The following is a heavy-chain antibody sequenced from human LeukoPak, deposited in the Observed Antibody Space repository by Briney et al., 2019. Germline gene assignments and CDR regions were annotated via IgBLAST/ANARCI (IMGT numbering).Heavy chain of an antibody. CDR2: MNPNSGNT. D-gene: IGHD3-3*01. V-gene: IGHV1-8*01. CDR3: ARVNYDCMFYYYYYMDV. Sequence: ASVKVSCKASGYTFTSYDINWVRQATGQGLEWMGWMNPNSGNTGYAQKFQGRVTMTRNTSISTAYMELSSLRSEDTAVYYCARVNYDCMFYYYYYMDVWGKGTTVTVSS. J-gene: IGHJ6*03. CDR1: GYTFTSYD.